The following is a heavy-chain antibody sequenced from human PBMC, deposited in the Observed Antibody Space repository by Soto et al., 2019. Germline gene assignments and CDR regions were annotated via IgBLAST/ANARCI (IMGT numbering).Heavy chain of an antibody. CDR2: IYWSGNT. Sequence: QVRLQESGPGLVKPSQTLSLTCRVSGDSTSRGGYSWSWIRQHPGKGLEWIGYIYWSGNTYFNPSLKSRVSISLGTSSNQFSLNLTSVTAADTAVYYCARGAADYGDAFDIWGQGTTVTVSS. J-gene: IGHJ3*02. D-gene: IGHD4-17*01. V-gene: IGHV4-31*03. CDR1: GDSTSRGGYS. CDR3: ARGAADYGDAFDI.